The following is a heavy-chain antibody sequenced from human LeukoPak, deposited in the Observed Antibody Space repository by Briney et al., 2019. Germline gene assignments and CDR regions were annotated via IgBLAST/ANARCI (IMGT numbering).Heavy chain of an antibody. Sequence: SETLSLTXAVYGGSFSGYYWSWIRQPPGKGLEWIGEINHSGSTNYNPSLKSRVTISVDTSKNQFSLKLSSVTAADTAVYYCASGVYYFDYWGQGTLVTVSS. V-gene: IGHV4-34*01. CDR1: GGSFSGYY. CDR2: INHSGST. CDR3: ASGVYYFDY. J-gene: IGHJ4*02.